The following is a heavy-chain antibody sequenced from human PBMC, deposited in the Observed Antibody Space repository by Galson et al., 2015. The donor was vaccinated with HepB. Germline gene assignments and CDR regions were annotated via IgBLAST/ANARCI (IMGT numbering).Heavy chain of an antibody. D-gene: IGHD2/OR15-2a*01. V-gene: IGHV3-7*01. CDR3: ASVRHLSV. CDR2: IKQDGSGS. J-gene: IGHJ4*02. CDR1: GFIFSNYW. Sequence: SLRLSCAASGFIFSNYWMAWVRQAPGKGPEWVANIKQDGSGSNYMDSVKGRFTISRDNAKNSLYLQMNSLRAEDTAVYYCASVRHLSVWGQGTPVTVSS.